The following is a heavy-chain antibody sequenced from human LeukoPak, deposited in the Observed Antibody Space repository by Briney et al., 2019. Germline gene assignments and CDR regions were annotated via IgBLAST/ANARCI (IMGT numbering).Heavy chain of an antibody. CDR3: ARVENLLPPNY. V-gene: IGHV4-34*01. CDR2: INHSGST. D-gene: IGHD3-22*01. J-gene: IGHJ4*02. Sequence: SETLSLTCAVYGGSFSGYYWSWIRQPPGKGLEWIGEINHSGSTDYNPSVKSRVTISVDTSKNQFPLKLSSVTAADTAVYYCARVENLLPPNYWGQGTLVTVSS. CDR1: GGSFSGYY.